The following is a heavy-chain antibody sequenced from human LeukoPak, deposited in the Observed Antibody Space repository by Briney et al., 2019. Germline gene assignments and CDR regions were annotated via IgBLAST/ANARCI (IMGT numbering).Heavy chain of an antibody. CDR1: GYTFTSYY. Sequence: GASVKVSCKASGYTFTSYYMHWVRQAPGQGLEWMGIINPSGGSTSYAQKFQGRVTMTRDTSTSTVYMELSSLRSEDTAVYYCARDRRDDSSGYDDYYYYYYMDVWGKGTTVTISS. V-gene: IGHV1-46*01. CDR3: ARDRRDDSSGYDDYYYYYYMDV. J-gene: IGHJ6*03. D-gene: IGHD3-22*01. CDR2: INPSGGST.